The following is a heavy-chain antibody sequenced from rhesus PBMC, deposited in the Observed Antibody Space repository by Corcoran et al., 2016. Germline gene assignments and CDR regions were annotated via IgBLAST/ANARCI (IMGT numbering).Heavy chain of an antibody. CDR2: ITYSGRT. CDR1: GGSISSGYHY. Sequence: QVQLQESGPGLVKPSETLSLTCAVSGGSISSGYHYWSWIRQPPGKGVGWIGYITYSGRTSYNPTRKSRVTIARDTSKNQFSLKLSSVTAADTAVYYCARLTVADANSLDVWGRGVLVTVSS. D-gene: IGHD4-29*01. V-gene: IGHV4-122*02. CDR3: ARLTVADANSLDV. J-gene: IGHJ5-2*02.